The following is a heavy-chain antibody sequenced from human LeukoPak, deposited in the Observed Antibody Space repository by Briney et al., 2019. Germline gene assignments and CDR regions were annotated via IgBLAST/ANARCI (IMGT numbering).Heavy chain of an antibody. J-gene: IGHJ4*02. CDR3: TRAAAGHPD. Sequence: SETLSLTCAVSGVPFSNYYWSWVRQSPRQGLEWIGEINHSGYTNYNPSLKSRVTMSIDTPKNQFSLILTSVTAADAGVYYCTRAAAGHPDWGQGTLVPVSS. CDR2: INHSGYT. CDR1: GVPFSNYY. V-gene: IGHV4-34*01. D-gene: IGHD6-19*01.